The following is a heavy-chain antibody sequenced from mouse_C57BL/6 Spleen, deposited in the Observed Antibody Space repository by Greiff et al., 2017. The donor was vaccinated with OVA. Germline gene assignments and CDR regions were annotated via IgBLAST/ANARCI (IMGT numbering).Heavy chain of an antibody. CDR2: ILPGSGST. CDR3: ARGHGYDEGDFDY. J-gene: IGHJ2*01. V-gene: IGHV1-9*01. Sequence: VQLQESGAELMKPGASVKLSCKATGYTFTGYWIEWVKQRPGHGLEWIGEILPGSGSTHYNEKFKGKATFTADTSSNPAYMHLSSLTTEDSAIEYCARGHGYDEGDFDYWGQGTTLTVSS. D-gene: IGHD2-2*01. CDR1: GYTFTGYW.